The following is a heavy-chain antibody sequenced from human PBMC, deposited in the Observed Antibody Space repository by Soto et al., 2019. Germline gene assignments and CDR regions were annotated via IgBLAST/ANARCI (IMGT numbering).Heavy chain of an antibody. V-gene: IGHV1-8*01. J-gene: IGHJ6*03. CDR3: ARGPYYYYYMDV. CDR2: MNPNSGNT. Sequence: QVQLVQSGAEVKKPGASVKVSCKASGSTFTSSAIHWVRQAPGQGLEWMGWMNPNSGNTGYARNFQGRVTMTRNTSISTAYMELSSLRSEDTAVYYCARGPYYYYYMDVWGKGTTGTVSS. CDR1: GSTFTSSA.